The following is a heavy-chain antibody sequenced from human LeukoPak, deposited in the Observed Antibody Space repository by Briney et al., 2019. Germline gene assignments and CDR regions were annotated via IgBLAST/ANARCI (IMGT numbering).Heavy chain of an antibody. CDR2: IYYSGST. Sequence: SETLSLTCTVSGGSISSYYWSWIRQPPGKGLEWIGYIYYSGSTNYNPSLKSRVTISVDTSKNQFSLKLSSVTAADTAVYYCAREGVRRYYYYGMDVWGQGTTVTVSS. D-gene: IGHD3-10*01. J-gene: IGHJ6*02. CDR1: GGSISSYY. V-gene: IGHV4-59*12. CDR3: AREGVRRYYYYGMDV.